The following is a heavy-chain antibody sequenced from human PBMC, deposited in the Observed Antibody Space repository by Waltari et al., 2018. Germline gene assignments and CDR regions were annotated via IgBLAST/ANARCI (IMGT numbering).Heavy chain of an antibody. J-gene: IGHJ4*02. CDR3: ARAYDFWSGHH. Sequence: EVQLVQSGAEVKKPGESLKISCKGSGYSFTSYWIGWVRQMPGKGLEWMGIIHSCVFDTRYSPSLQGQGTISADKSIITAYLQWSSLKASDTAMYYCARAYDFWSGHHWGQGTLVTVSS. CDR1: GYSFTSYW. D-gene: IGHD3-3*01. V-gene: IGHV5-51*01. CDR2: IHSCVFDT.